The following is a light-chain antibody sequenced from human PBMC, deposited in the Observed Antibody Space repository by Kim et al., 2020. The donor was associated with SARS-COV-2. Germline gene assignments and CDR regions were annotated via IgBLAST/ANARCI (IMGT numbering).Light chain of an antibody. V-gene: IGLV2-14*03. Sequence: GQSITISCTGTSGDVGGYNFVSWYQQHPGKAPKLLIYDVSNRPSGVSSRFTGSKSVNTASLTISGLQAEDEADYYCSSYTSSNTGVFGIGTKVTVL. CDR3: SSYTSSNTGV. CDR2: DVS. J-gene: IGLJ1*01. CDR1: SGDVGGYNF.